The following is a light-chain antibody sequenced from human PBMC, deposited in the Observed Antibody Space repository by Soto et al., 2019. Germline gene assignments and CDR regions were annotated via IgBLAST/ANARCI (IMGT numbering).Light chain of an antibody. CDR3: QQYGPAPWT. CDR1: QSVSRY. J-gene: IGKJ1*01. Sequence: EIVLTQSPGTLSLSPGERATLSCRASQSVSRYLVWYQHKPAQAPRLLIYGASTSATGIPDRFSGSASGTDFSLTISSLEPEDFAVYYCQQYGPAPWTFGQGTMVEIK. V-gene: IGKV3-20*01. CDR2: GAS.